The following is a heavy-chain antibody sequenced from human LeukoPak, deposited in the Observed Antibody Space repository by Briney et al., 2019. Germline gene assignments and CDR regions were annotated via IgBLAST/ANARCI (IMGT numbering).Heavy chain of an antibody. Sequence: GGSLRLSCAASGFTFSNAWMTWVRQAPGKGLEWVGRIKSKTDGGTTHYGAPATGRFTISRDDSKNTVYLQMNSLKTEDTAVYYCATEWELPHYYGVDVWGQGTTVTVSS. CDR3: ATEWELPHYYGVDV. J-gene: IGHJ6*02. CDR1: GFTFSNAW. V-gene: IGHV3-15*01. CDR2: IKSKTDGGTT. D-gene: IGHD1-26*01.